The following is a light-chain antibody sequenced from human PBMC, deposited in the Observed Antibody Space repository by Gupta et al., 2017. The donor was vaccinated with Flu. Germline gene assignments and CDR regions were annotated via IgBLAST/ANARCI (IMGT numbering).Light chain of an antibody. CDR2: QDS. CDR1: KLGDKY. V-gene: IGLV3-1*01. J-gene: IGLJ2*01. CDR3: QAWDSSTAV. Sequence: SYELPPPPPVSVSPGQTASITCSGDKLGDKYACWYQQKPGQSPVLVIYQDSKRPSGIPGRFSGSNSGNTATLTISGTQAMDEDDYYCQAWDSSTAVFGGGTKLTVL.